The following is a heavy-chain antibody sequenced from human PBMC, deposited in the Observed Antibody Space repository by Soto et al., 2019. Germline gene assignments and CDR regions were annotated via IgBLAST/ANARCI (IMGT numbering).Heavy chain of an antibody. CDR1: GYSFSSYG. CDR2: ISGNGYST. Sequence: GGSLRLSCVASGYSFSSYGLTWVRQAPGKGLEWVSAISGNGYSTYYADSVKGRFTISRDNSKNTLYLQMNSLRAEDTAVYYCAKDGGMYGYCGCGSCRLGPDYWGLGTLGTVSS. D-gene: IGHD2-15*01. J-gene: IGHJ4*02. CDR3: AKDGGMYGYCGCGSCRLGPDY. V-gene: IGHV3-23*01.